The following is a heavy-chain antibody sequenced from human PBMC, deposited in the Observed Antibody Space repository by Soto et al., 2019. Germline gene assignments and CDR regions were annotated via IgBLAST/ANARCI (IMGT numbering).Heavy chain of an antibody. J-gene: IGHJ3*02. CDR3: ARDHSWAFDI. CDR1: GFTFSSYS. V-gene: IGHV3-48*01. D-gene: IGHD4-4*01. CDR2: ITYSTTTI. Sequence: EVQLVESGGGLVQPGGSLRLSCAASGFTFSSYSMNWVRQAPGKGLEWVSYITYSTTTIYYADSVKGRFTISRDNARNSLYLQMNSLRAEDTAVYYCARDHSWAFDIWGQGTMVTVSS.